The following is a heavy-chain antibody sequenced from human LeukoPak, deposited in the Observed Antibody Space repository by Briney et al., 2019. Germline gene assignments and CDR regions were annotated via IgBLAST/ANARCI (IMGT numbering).Heavy chain of an antibody. D-gene: IGHD3-10*01. V-gene: IGHV3-72*01. J-gene: IGHJ4*01. Sequence: PGGSLRLSCAASGFTFSDHYIDWVRQAPGKGLEWVGRSRDKGNSYTTAYAASVRGRITISRDDSKNSLYLQMNSLKIKDTAVYYCTKLARAPRDFDYWGQGTLVTVSS. CDR2: SRDKGNSYTT. CDR3: TKLARAPRDFDY. CDR1: GFTFSDHY.